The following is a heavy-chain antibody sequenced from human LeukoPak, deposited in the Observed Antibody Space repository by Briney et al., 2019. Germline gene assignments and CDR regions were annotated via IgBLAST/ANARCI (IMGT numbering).Heavy chain of an antibody. CDR3: ARHFKTSTWTSGKDV. Sequence: PSETLSLTCTVSGGSISSYYWSWIRQPPGKGLEWIGYIYSSGSTKYNPSLESRVTILVDTSKNQFSLKLSSVTAADTAVYYCARHFKTSTWTSGKDVWGQGTTVTVSS. V-gene: IGHV4-59*08. J-gene: IGHJ6*02. CDR2: IYSSGST. CDR1: GGSISSYY. D-gene: IGHD6-13*01.